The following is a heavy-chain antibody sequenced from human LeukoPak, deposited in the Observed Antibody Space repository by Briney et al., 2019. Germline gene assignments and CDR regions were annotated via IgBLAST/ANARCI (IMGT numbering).Heavy chain of an antibody. CDR3: AINDYNFDY. V-gene: IGHV3-48*03. J-gene: IGHJ4*02. CDR2: ISSSGSTI. Sequence: GGSLRLSCAASGFTFSSYEMNWVRQAPGEGLEWVSYISSSGSTIYYADSVQGRFTISRDNAKKSLYLQMSSLGAEDTAVYYCAINDYNFDYWGQGTLVTVSS. CDR1: GFTFSSYE. D-gene: IGHD3-16*01.